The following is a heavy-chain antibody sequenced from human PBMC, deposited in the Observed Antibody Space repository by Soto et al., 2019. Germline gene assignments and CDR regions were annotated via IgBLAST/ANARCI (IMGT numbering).Heavy chain of an antibody. Sequence: ASVKVSCKASGYTFTSYAMHWVRQAPGQRLEWMGWINAGNGNTKYSQKFQGRVTITRYTSASTAYMELSSLRSEDTALYYCARAHCSSTSCYPIDYWGQGTLVTVSS. CDR3: ARAHCSSTSCYPIDY. D-gene: IGHD2-2*01. J-gene: IGHJ4*02. V-gene: IGHV1-3*01. CDR1: GYTFTSYA. CDR2: INAGNGNT.